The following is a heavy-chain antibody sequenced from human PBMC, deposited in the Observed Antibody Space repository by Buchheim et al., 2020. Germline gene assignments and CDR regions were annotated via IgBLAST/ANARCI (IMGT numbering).Heavy chain of an antibody. CDR3: ARVDDTWYLLH. CDR1: GYTFFGFG. J-gene: IGHJ4*02. CDR2: ITSYSGNT. D-gene: IGHD6-13*01. Sequence: QVQLVQSGAEVKTPGASVKVSCKASGYTFFGFGIAWVRQAPGQGLEWMGWITSYSGNTHYAQKFQGRVTMSKDISTNMAYMELRSLRSDDSAVYYCARVDDTWYLLHWGQGT. V-gene: IGHV1-18*04.